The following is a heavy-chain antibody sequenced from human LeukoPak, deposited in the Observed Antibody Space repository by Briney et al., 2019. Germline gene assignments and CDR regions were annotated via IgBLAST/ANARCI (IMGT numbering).Heavy chain of an antibody. CDR3: ARDHRPQQGLWFGDYSFDY. D-gene: IGHD3-10*01. CDR2: IWYDGSNK. Sequence: TWGSLTLSCAASGFTFSSYGMRWVRQAPGKGLEWVAVIWYDGSNKYYADSVKGRFTISKANSKNTLYLQMNSLRAEDTAVYYCARDHRPQQGLWFGDYSFDYWGQGTLVTVSS. J-gene: IGHJ4*02. V-gene: IGHV3-33*01. CDR1: GFTFSSYG.